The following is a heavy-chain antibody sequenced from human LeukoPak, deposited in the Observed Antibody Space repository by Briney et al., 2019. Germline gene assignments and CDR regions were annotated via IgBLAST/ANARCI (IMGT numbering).Heavy chain of an antibody. V-gene: IGHV3-64*01. J-gene: IGHJ2*01. CDR2: ISSNGGST. CDR3: AREPSPGGYSYCYYWYFDL. CDR1: GFTFSSYA. Sequence: GGSLRLSCAASGFTFSSYAMHWVRQAPGKGLEYVSAISSNGGSTYYANSVKGRFTISRDNSKNTLYLQMGSLRAEDMAVYYCAREPSPGGYSYCYYWYFDLWGRGTLVTVSS. D-gene: IGHD5-18*01.